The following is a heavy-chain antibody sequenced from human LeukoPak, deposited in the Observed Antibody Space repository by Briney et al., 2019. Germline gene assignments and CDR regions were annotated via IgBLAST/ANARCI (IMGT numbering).Heavy chain of an antibody. CDR2: INPNSGGA. V-gene: IGHV1-2*02. D-gene: IGHD6-19*01. Sequence: GASVKVSCKASGDTFTGYYMHWVRQAPGQGLEWMGWINPNSGGANYAQKFQGRVTMTRDTSISTAYMELSRLRSDDTAVYYCARDLEVAAFDYWGQGTLVTVSS. J-gene: IGHJ4*02. CDR3: ARDLEVAAFDY. CDR1: GDTFTGYY.